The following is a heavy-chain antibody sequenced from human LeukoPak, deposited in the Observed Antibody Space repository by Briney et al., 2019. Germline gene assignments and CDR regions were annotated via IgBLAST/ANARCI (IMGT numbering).Heavy chain of an antibody. V-gene: IGHV3-9*01. Sequence: GGSLRLSCAASGFTFDDYAMHWVRHAPGKGLEWVSGISWNSGSIGYADSVKGRFTISRDNAKNSLYLQMNSLRAEDTALYYCAKEAGYCSSTSCYYYYGMDVWGQGTTVTVSS. CDR3: AKEAGYCSSTSCYYYYGMDV. D-gene: IGHD2-2*01. CDR2: ISWNSGSI. J-gene: IGHJ6*02. CDR1: GFTFDDYA.